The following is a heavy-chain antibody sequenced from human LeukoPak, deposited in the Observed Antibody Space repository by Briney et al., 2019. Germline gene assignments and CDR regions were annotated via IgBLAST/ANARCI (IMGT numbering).Heavy chain of an antibody. D-gene: IGHD3-22*01. V-gene: IGHV1-46*01. CDR2: INPSGGST. J-gene: IGHJ4*02. CDR3: ARANYYDSSGYPASSFDC. CDR1: GYTFTSYY. Sequence: ASVKVSCKASGYTFTSYYMHWVRQAPGQGLEWMGIINPSGGSTSYAQKFQGRVTMTRDMSTSTVYMELSSLRSEDTAVYYCARANYYDSSGYPASSFDCWGQGTLVTVSS.